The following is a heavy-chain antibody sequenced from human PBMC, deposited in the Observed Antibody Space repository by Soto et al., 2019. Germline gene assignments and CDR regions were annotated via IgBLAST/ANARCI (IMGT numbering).Heavy chain of an antibody. D-gene: IGHD1-7*01. CDR3: AKDHWNYIEGFGYYGMDV. V-gene: IGHV3-43*01. Sequence: GGSLRLSCAASGFTFDDYTMHWVRQAPGKGLEWVSLISWDGGSTYYADSVKGRFTISRDNSKNSLYLQMNSLRTEDTALYYCAKDHWNYIEGFGYYGMDVWGQGTTVTVSS. CDR2: ISWDGGST. CDR1: GFTFDDYT. J-gene: IGHJ6*02.